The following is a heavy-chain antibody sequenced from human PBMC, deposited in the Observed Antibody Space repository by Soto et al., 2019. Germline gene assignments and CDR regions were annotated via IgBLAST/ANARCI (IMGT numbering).Heavy chain of an antibody. Sequence: EVQLVESGGGLVKPGGSLRLSCAASGFTFSSYSMNWVRQAPGKGLEWVSSISSSSSYIYYADSVKGRFTISRDNAKNSLYLQMNSLRAEDTAVYYCARGFKATFWAVTTFYYYGMDVWGQGTTVTVSS. CDR2: ISSSSSYI. CDR1: GFTFSSYS. J-gene: IGHJ6*02. D-gene: IGHD4-17*01. V-gene: IGHV3-21*01. CDR3: ARGFKATFWAVTTFYYYGMDV.